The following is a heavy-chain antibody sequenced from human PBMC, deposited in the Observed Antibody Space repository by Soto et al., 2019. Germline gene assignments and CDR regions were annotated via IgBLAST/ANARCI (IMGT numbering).Heavy chain of an antibody. CDR1: GGSISSGGYY. D-gene: IGHD3-22*01. CDR2: IYFSGST. Sequence: QVQLQESGPGLVKPSQTLSLTCPVSGGSISSGGYYWSWIRQPPGKGLEWIGYIYFSGSTYYNPSLKSRVTISVDTSKNQFSLKLRSVTAADTAVYYCAISSGYADWFDPWGQGTLVTVSS. CDR3: AISSGYADWFDP. V-gene: IGHV4-31*03. J-gene: IGHJ5*02.